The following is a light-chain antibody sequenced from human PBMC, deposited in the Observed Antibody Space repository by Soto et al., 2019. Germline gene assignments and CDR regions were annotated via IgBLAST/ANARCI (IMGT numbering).Light chain of an antibody. Sequence: VLTQPPSVSAAPGQKVTISCSGSSSNIGNNYVSWYQQFPGTAPKLLTYDNNKRPSGIPDRFSGSKSGTSATLGITGLQTGDGADYYCGTWESSLSAGGVFGTGTKVTVL. V-gene: IGLV1-51*01. J-gene: IGLJ1*01. CDR1: SSNIGNNY. CDR2: DNN. CDR3: GTWESSLSAGGV.